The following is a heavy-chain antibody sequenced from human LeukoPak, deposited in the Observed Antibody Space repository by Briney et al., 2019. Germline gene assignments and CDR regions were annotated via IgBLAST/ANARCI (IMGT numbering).Heavy chain of an antibody. Sequence: SETLSLTCTVSGGSISPYYWSWIRQPPGKGLEWIGYIYYTGSTDYNPSLKSRVTISLDTSKHQFSLRLTSVTAADTAVYYCARGAYDSGSYQYFFDYWGQGTLVTVSS. CDR1: GGSISPYY. V-gene: IGHV4-59*01. CDR2: IYYTGST. J-gene: IGHJ4*02. CDR3: ARGAYDSGSYQYFFDY. D-gene: IGHD3-10*01.